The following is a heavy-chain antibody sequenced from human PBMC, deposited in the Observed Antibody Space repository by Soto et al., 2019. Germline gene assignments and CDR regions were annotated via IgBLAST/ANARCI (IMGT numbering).Heavy chain of an antibody. CDR1: GGTFSSYA. Sequence: SVKVSCKASGGTFSSYAISWVRQAPGQGLEWMGGIIPIFGTANYAQKFQGRVTITADESTSTAYMELSSLRSEDTAVYYCARGYSGYDARYKTPYDYYGMDVWAQGTTVTVSS. CDR2: IIPIFGTA. V-gene: IGHV1-69*13. CDR3: ARGYSGYDARYKTPYDYYGMDV. D-gene: IGHD5-12*01. J-gene: IGHJ6*02.